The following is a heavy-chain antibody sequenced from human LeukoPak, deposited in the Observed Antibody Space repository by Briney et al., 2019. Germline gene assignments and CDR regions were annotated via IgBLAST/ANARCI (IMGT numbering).Heavy chain of an antibody. CDR2: IRNKAKGYTT. D-gene: IGHD1-26*01. Sequence: GGSLRLSCAVSGFTFSDHYMDWVRQAPGKGPEWVGRIRNKAKGYTTEYAAPVKGRFTISRDDSKNSLYLQMNSLKTEDTAVYYCARGFNGLDSKVGENWGQGTLVTVSS. CDR1: GFTFSDHY. J-gene: IGHJ4*02. CDR3: ARGFNGLDSKVGEN. V-gene: IGHV3-72*01.